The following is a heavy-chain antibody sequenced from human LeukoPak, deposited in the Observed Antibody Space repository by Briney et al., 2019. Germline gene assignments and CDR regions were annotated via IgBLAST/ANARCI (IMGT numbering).Heavy chain of an antibody. Sequence: GESLRLSCTASGFTFSNFWMGWVRQAPGKGLEWVAVISYDGSNKYYADSVKGRFTISRDNSKNTLYLQMNSLRAEDTAVYYCARDKNGDYRDWGQGTLVTVSS. J-gene: IGHJ4*02. CDR2: ISYDGSNK. CDR3: ARDKNGDYRD. V-gene: IGHV3-30-3*01. CDR1: GFTFSNFW. D-gene: IGHD4-17*01.